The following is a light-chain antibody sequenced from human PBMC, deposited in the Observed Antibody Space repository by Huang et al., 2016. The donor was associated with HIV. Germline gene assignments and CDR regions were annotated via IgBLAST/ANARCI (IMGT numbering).Light chain of an antibody. V-gene: IGKV3-20*01. Sequence: DIVLTQSPGTLSLSPGERATLSCRASQSVRSSSLAWYQQKPGQSPRLLIFGASNRATAIPDRFSGSGSATDFTLTISRLESEDFAVYYCQQYGSSPLTFGGGTKVEIK. CDR1: QSVRSSS. J-gene: IGKJ4*01. CDR3: QQYGSSPLT. CDR2: GAS.